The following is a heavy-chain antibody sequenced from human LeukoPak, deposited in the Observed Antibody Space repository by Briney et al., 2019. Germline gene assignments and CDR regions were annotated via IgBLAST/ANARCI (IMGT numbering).Heavy chain of an antibody. D-gene: IGHD3-22*01. CDR3: ARQWYYYDSSGYYYVYVFDY. J-gene: IGHJ4*02. V-gene: IGHV5-51*01. Sequence: GESLQISCKGSGYSFTSYWIGWGRQMPGKGLEWMGIIYPGDSDTRYSPSFQGQVTISADKSISTAYLPWSSLKASDTAMYYCARQWYYYDSSGYYYVYVFDYWGQGTLVTVTS. CDR1: GYSFTSYW. CDR2: IYPGDSDT.